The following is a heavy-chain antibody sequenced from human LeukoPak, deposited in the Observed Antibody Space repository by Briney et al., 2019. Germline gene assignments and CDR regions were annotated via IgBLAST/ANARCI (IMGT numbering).Heavy chain of an antibody. V-gene: IGHV3-7*01. CDR2: IKQDGSEK. Sequence: PGVSLRLSCAASGFTFSSYWMSWVRQAPGKGLEWVANIKQDGSEKYYVDSVKGRFTISRDNAKNSLYLQMNSLRAEDTAVYYCASSISIIDYGDSMVYFDYWGQGTLVTVSS. CDR3: ASSISIIDYGDSMVYFDY. CDR1: GFTFSSYW. D-gene: IGHD4-17*01. J-gene: IGHJ4*02.